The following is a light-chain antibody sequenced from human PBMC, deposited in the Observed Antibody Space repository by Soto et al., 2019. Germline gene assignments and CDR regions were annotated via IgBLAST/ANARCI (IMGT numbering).Light chain of an antibody. J-gene: IGKJ1*01. CDR2: AAS. CDR3: QQYNNWTRT. V-gene: IGKV3-15*01. CDR1: QSVSSN. Sequence: EIVMTQSPVTLSVSPGERATLSCRASQSVSSNLAWYQQKRGQAPRLLIYAASTRATGIPARFSGSGSGTEFTLTLSSLQSEDFAVYYCQQYNNWTRTFGQGTKVEIK.